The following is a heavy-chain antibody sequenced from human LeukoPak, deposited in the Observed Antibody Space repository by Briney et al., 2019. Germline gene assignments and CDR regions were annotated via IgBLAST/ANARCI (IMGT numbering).Heavy chain of an antibody. Sequence: SQTLSLTCTVSGGSISSGSYYWSWIRPPAGQGLEWIVRIYFSGSTNYNPSLKSRVTISVDTSKNQFSLKLSSVIAADTAVYYCARERAATTYYYSSGSTQSDRWGKGTLVTVSS. D-gene: IGHD3-10*01. V-gene: IGHV4-61*02. J-gene: IGHJ5*02. CDR2: IYFSGST. CDR3: ARERAATTYYYSSGSTQSDR. CDR1: GGSISSGSYY.